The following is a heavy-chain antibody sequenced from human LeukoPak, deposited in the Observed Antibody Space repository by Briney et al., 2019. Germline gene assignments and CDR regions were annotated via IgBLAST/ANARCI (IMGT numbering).Heavy chain of an antibody. J-gene: IGHJ6*03. Sequence: WGSLRLSCAASGFTFDDLGMTWVRQVPGKGLEWVAGINWNGASTGCADSVRGRFTISRDNAKNSLYLQMNSLRAEDTALYYCARAVCPTIKFCDSSYFMDVWGKGTKVNVS. D-gene: IGHD6-6*01. CDR2: INWNGAST. V-gene: IGHV3-20*04. CDR1: GFTFDDLG. CDR3: ARAVCPTIKFCDSSYFMDV.